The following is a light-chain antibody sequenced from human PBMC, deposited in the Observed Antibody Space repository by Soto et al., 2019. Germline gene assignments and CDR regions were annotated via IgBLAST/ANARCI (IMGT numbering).Light chain of an antibody. CDR1: RSNIGNNY. V-gene: IGLV1-51*01. J-gene: IGLJ2*01. Sequence: QSVLTQPPSMSAAPGQKVTISCSGSRSNIGNNYVSWYQQFPGAAPKLLVYDNDKRPSGIPDRFSGSKSGTSATLGITGLQTGDEADYYCGTWDSSLNAHVVFGGGTKVTVL. CDR2: DND. CDR3: GTWDSSLNAHVV.